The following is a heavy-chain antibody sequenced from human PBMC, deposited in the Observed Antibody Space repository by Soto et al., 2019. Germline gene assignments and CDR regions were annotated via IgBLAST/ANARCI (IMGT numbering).Heavy chain of an antibody. D-gene: IGHD3-3*01. J-gene: IGHJ6*03. CDR3: AKTLADFWSGYFHYYYMDV. CDR1: GFTFSSYA. V-gene: IGHV3-23*01. Sequence: EVQLLESGGGLVQPGGSLRLSCAASGFTFSSYAMSWVRQAPGKGLEWVSAISGSGGSTYYADSVKGRFTISRDNSKNTLYLQMTSLRAEDTAVYYCAKTLADFWSGYFHYYYMDVWGKGTTVTVSS. CDR2: ISGSGGST.